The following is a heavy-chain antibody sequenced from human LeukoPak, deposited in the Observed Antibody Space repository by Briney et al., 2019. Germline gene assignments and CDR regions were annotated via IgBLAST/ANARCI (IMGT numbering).Heavy chain of an antibody. CDR1: DYTFTSYG. CDR3: ARQWLRSPSPYDY. V-gene: IGHV1-8*03. Sequence: GASVKVSCKASDYTFTSYGISWVRQATGQGLEWMGWMNPNSGNTGYAQKFQGRVTITRNTSISTAYMELSSLRSEDTAVYYCARQWLRSPSPYDYWGQGTLVTVSS. CDR2: MNPNSGNT. J-gene: IGHJ4*02. D-gene: IGHD5-12*01.